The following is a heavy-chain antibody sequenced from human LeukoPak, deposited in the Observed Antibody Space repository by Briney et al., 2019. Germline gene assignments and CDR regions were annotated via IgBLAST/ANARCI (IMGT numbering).Heavy chain of an antibody. CDR1: GFTFSSYA. J-gene: IGHJ3*02. CDR3: AKDGGQRPPARKAGALDI. Sequence: GGSLRLSCAASGFTFSSYAMSWVRQAPGKGLEWVSAISGSGGSTYYADSVKGRFTISRDNSKNTLYLQMNSLRAEDTAVYYFAKDGGQRPPARKAGALDIWGQGTMVTVSS. D-gene: IGHD6-25*01. CDR2: ISGSGGST. V-gene: IGHV3-23*01.